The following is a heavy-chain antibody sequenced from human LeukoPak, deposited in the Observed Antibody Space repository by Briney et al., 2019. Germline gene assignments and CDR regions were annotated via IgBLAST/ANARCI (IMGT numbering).Heavy chain of an antibody. J-gene: IGHJ4*02. CDR2: IIPILGIA. D-gene: IGHD5-24*01. CDR3: ARDPSDSWLPPNY. CDR1: GGTFSSYA. V-gene: IGHV1-69*04. Sequence: GASVKVSCKASGGTFSSYAISWVRQAPGQGLEWMGRIIPILGIANYAQKFQGRVTITADKSTSTAYMELSSLRSEDTAVYYCARDPSDSWLPPNYWGKGTLVTVSS.